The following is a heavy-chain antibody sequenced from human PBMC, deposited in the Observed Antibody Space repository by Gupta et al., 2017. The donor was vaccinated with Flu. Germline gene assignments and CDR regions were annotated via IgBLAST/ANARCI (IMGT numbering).Heavy chain of an antibody. CDR2: IYYSGST. V-gene: IGHV4-39*01. CDR3: ARHAGRFLPADV. J-gene: IGHJ6*04. CDR1: ISSSIYY. D-gene: IGHD3-3*01. Sequence: ISSSIYYWGWIRQPPGKGLEWIGSIYYSGSTYYNPSLKSRVTISVDTSKNQFSLKLSSVTAADTAVYYCARHAGRFLPADVWGKGTTVTVSS.